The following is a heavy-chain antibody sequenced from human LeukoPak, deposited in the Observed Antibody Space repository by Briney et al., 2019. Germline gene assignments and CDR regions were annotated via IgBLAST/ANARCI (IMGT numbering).Heavy chain of an antibody. Sequence: ASVKVSCKASGYTFTSYDINWVRQATGQGLEWMGWMNPNCGNTGYAQKFQGRVTITRNTSISTAYMELSSLRSEDTAVYYCARRAGAYSHPYDYWGQGTLVTVSS. D-gene: IGHD4/OR15-4a*01. J-gene: IGHJ4*02. CDR1: GYTFTSYD. V-gene: IGHV1-8*03. CDR3: ARRAGAYSHPYDY. CDR2: MNPNCGNT.